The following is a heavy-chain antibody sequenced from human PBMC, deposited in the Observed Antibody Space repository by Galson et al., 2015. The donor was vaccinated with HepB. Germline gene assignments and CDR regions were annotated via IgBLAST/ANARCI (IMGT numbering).Heavy chain of an antibody. J-gene: IGHJ4*02. V-gene: IGHV3-48*02. CDR3: ARDFGLGFCSDTSCRYFDY. CDR1: GFTFSNYA. Sequence: SLRLSCAASGFTFSNYAMTWVRQAPGKGLEWLSFINPGSTTIYYADSVKGRFTVSRDNAKNSLYLQLNSLRDEDTAVYYCARDFGLGFCSDTSCRYFDYWGEGTLVTVSS. D-gene: IGHD2-15*01. CDR2: INPGSTTI.